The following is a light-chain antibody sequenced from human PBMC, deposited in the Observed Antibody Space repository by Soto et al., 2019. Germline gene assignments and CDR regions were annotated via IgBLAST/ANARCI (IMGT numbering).Light chain of an antibody. V-gene: IGKV3-20*01. CDR3: QQYGGSPIT. CDR2: GAS. Sequence: EVVLTQSPGTLSLSPGGRATLSCRASQSVSRRLAWYQQRPGQSPRLLISGASMRASGVPVRFIGSGSGTDITLTITRLEPEDFAVYYCQQYGGSPITFGLGTRLEI. CDR1: QSVSRR. J-gene: IGKJ5*01.